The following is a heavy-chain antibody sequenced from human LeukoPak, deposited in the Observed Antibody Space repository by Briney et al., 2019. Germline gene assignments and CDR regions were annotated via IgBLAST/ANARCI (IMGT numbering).Heavy chain of an antibody. J-gene: IGHJ5*02. CDR2: IYYTEST. V-gene: IGHV4-59*01. Sequence: SETLSLTCTGSGGSISNNYWSWIRQPPGKGLEWIGYIYYTESTNYNPFLKSRVTISLDPSKNHFSLKLSPVTAADTAVYYCARGSWKFDPWGQGTLVTVSS. CDR3: ARGSWKFDP. D-gene: IGHD1-1*01. CDR1: GGSISNNY.